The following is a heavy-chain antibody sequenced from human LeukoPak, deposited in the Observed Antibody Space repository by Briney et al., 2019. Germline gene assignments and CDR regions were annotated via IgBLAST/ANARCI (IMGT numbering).Heavy chain of an antibody. J-gene: IGHJ4*02. Sequence: GGSLRLSCAASGFTFSSYWMSWVRQAPGKGLEWVANIKQDGSEKYYVDSVKGRFTISRDNAKNSLYLQMNSLRAKDTAVYYCARDSHYDILTGYLSRWGQGTLVTVSS. CDR1: GFTFSSYW. V-gene: IGHV3-7*01. D-gene: IGHD3-9*01. CDR3: ARDSHYDILTGYLSR. CDR2: IKQDGSEK.